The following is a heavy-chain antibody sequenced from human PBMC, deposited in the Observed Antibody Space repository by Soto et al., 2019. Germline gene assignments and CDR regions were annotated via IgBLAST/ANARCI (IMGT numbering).Heavy chain of an antibody. D-gene: IGHD3-10*01. Sequence: VQLVESGGGLVQPGGSLRLSCAASGFTFSSYWMSWVRQAPGKGLEWVANIKQDGSEKYYVDSVKGRFTISRDNAKNSLYLQMNSLRAEDTAVYYCARGVYYYGSGSLYYFDYWGQGTLVTVSS. CDR2: IKQDGSEK. J-gene: IGHJ4*02. V-gene: IGHV3-7*01. CDR3: ARGVYYYGSGSLYYFDY. CDR1: GFTFSSYW.